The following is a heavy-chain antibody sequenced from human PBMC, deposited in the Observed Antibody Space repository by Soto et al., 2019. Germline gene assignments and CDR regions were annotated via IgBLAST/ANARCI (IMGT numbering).Heavy chain of an antibody. D-gene: IGHD6-19*01. CDR1: GFTFSIFG. V-gene: IGHV3-33*01. J-gene: IGHJ4*02. CDR3: ARDKGSSTVVSGISQEGYFDS. CDR2: IGYDGSNA. Sequence: QVHLGESGGGVVQPGRSLRLSCAASGFTFSIFGMHWVRQAPGKGLEGAAIIGYDGSNAYYADSVRGRFTISRDNSKNTVYLQMNSLRAEDTAVYYCARDKGSSTVVSGISQEGYFDSWGQGTLVTVSS.